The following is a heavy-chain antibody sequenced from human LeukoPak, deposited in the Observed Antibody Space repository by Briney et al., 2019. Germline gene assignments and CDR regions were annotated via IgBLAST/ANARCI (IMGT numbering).Heavy chain of an antibody. J-gene: IGHJ4*02. Sequence: GGSLRLSCVASGFTFSNYWMSWVRQAPGKGLEWVANIQKDGSEKHYVASVEGRFTISRDNAENSLFLQLNSLRVGDTAVYYCVRLWDSSGFFGYWGQGALVTVSS. CDR2: IQKDGSEK. V-gene: IGHV3-7*01. CDR1: GFTFSNYW. CDR3: VRLWDSSGFFGY. D-gene: IGHD3-22*01.